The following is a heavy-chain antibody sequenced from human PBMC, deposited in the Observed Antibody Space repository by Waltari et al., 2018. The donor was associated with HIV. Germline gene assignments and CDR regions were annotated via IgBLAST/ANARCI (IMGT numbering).Heavy chain of an antibody. CDR2: INHSGRT. D-gene: IGHD3-10*01. CDR3: ARESRRRIRQGGINWFDP. V-gene: IGHV4-34*01. J-gene: IGHJ5*02. Sequence: QVQLQQWGAGQLKASETLSLTCAVYGGSLTHSYWNGVRQCPGRGLEWVAEINHSGRTDFNPSLKSRVTIAIDPAKKQFSLILKSVTVADTGVYYCARESRRRIRQGGINWFDPWGQGTPVNVLS. CDR1: GGSLTHSY.